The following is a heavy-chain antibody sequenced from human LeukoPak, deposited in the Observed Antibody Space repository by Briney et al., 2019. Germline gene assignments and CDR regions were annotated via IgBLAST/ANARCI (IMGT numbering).Heavy chain of an antibody. V-gene: IGHV3-21*01. CDR2: ISSSSSYI. CDR1: GFTFSNFG. J-gene: IGHJ4*02. CDR3: AIDRYSSGWYTFDY. D-gene: IGHD6-19*01. Sequence: GGSLRLSCAASGFTFSNFGINWVRQAPGKGLGWVSSISSSSSYISYADSVKGRFTISRDNAKNSLDLQMNSLRAEDTAVYYCAIDRYSSGWYTFDYWGQGTLVTVSS.